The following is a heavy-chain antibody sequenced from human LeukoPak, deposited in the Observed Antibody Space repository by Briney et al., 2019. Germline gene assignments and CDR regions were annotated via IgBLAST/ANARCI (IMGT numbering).Heavy chain of an antibody. CDR1: GFTSTSSA. CDR3: ARGHDYGGAWYYFDC. J-gene: IGHJ4*02. Sequence: VASVKVSCKASGFTSTSSAVQWVRQARGQRLEWIGWIVGGSGNTNYAQKFQERVTITRDMPTSTAYMELSSLRSEDTAVYYCARGHDYGGAWYYFDCWGQGTLVTVSS. D-gene: IGHD4-23*01. CDR2: IVGGSGNT. V-gene: IGHV1-58*01.